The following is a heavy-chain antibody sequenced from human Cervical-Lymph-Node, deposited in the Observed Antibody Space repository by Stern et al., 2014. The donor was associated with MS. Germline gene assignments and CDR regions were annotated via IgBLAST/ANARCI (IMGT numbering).Heavy chain of an antibody. D-gene: IGHD6-13*01. Sequence: QDQLVQSGSELKKPGASVKVSCKASGYTFTTYAMNWVRQAPGQGLEWMGWINTNTGNPTYAQGFTGRCVFSLDTSVSTAYLQISSLKAEDTAVYYCARGSRRPGTWWFDPWGQGTLVTVSS. CDR2: INTNTGNP. CDR3: ARGSRRPGTWWFDP. J-gene: IGHJ5*02. CDR1: GYTFTTYA. V-gene: IGHV7-4-1*02.